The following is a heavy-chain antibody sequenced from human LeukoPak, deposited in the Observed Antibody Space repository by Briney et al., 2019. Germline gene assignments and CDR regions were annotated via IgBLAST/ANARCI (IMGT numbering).Heavy chain of an antibody. Sequence: PSETLSLTCAVYGVSFSGYYWSWIRQPPGKGLEWIGEINHSGSTNYNPSLKSRVTISVDTSKNQFSLKLSSVTAADTAVYYCARGRYSYGYFDYWGQGTLVTVSS. CDR3: ARGRYSYGYFDY. D-gene: IGHD5-18*01. CDR2: INHSGST. CDR1: GVSFSGYY. J-gene: IGHJ4*02. V-gene: IGHV4-34*01.